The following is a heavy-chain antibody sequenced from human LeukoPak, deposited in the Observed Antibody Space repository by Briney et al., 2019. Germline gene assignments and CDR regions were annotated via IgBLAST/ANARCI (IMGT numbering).Heavy chain of an antibody. J-gene: IGHJ4*02. Sequence: AGGSLRLSCAASGFTFSSYSMNWVRQAPGKGLEWVSAISGSAGSTNYADSVKGRFTISRDNSKNTLYLQMNSLRAEDTAVYYCAKDRDYSNYDFDYWGQGTLVTVSS. CDR1: GFTFSSYS. CDR2: ISGSAGST. D-gene: IGHD4-11*01. V-gene: IGHV3-23*01. CDR3: AKDRDYSNYDFDY.